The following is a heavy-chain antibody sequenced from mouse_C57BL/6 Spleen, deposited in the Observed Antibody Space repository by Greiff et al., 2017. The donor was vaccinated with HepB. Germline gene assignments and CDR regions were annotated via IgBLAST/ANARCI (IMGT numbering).Heavy chain of an antibody. CDR3: TRYSNHWYFDV. V-gene: IGHV1-15*01. J-gene: IGHJ1*03. CDR1: GYTFTDYE. CDR2: IDPETGGT. D-gene: IGHD2-5*01. Sequence: VKLMESGAELVRPGASVTLSCKASGYTFTDYEMHWVKQTPVHGLEWIGAIDPETGGTAYNQKFKGKAILTADKSSSTAYMELRSLTSEDSAVYYCTRYSNHWYFDVWGTGTTVTVSS.